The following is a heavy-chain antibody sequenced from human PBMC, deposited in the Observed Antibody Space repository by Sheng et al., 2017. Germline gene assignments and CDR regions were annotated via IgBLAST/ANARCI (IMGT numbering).Heavy chain of an antibody. CDR3: AKGGERFIQH. J-gene: IGHJ1*01. CDR1: GFTFDDYA. V-gene: IGHV3-9*01. CDR2: ISWNSGRE. D-gene: IGHD2-21*01. Sequence: EVQLVESGGGLVQPGRSLRLFCAASGFTFDDYAMHWVRQVPGKGPEWVSHISWNSGRETYAESVKGRFTISRDNAKSSLYLQMNTLRVEDTAFYYCAKGGERFIQHWGQGTLVIVSS.